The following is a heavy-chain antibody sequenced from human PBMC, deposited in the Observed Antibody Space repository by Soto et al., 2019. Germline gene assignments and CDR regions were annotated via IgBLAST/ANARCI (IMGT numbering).Heavy chain of an antibody. J-gene: IGHJ6*02. Sequence: ASVKVSCKASGYTFTGYYMHWVRQAPGQGLEWMGWINPNSGGTNYAQKFQGWVTMTRDTSISTAYMELSRLRSDDTAVYYCARGAVVRGVIIYYYGMDVWGQGTTVTVSS. CDR1: GYTFTGYY. V-gene: IGHV1-2*04. CDR2: INPNSGGT. D-gene: IGHD3-10*02. CDR3: ARGAVVRGVIIYYYGMDV.